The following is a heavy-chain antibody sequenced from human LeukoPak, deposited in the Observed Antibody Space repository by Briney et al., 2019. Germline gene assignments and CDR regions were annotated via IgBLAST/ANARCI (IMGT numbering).Heavy chain of an antibody. D-gene: IGHD2/OR15-2a*01. V-gene: IGHV4-30-4*02. CDR3: ATTFRSNPFDY. CDR1: GGSISSGAYY. J-gene: IGHJ4*02. CDR2: IYYSGST. Sequence: SETLSLTCTVSGGSISSGAYYWSWIRQHPGKGLEWIGYIYYSGSTYYNPSLKSRVTISVDTSKNQFSLMLSSVTAADTAVYYCATTFRSNPFDYWGQGILVTVSS.